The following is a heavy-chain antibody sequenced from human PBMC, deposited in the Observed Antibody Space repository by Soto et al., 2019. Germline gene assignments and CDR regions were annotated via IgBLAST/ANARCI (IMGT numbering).Heavy chain of an antibody. V-gene: IGHV4-31*03. D-gene: IGHD6-19*01. Sequence: SETLSLTCSVSGYSITAGGYYWSWIRHHPGKGLEWIGSFYSSGSIIYNPSLRSRVSISGDTSSNQFSMSLTSVTAADTARYYCARMYSSGSGWFHPWGQGTLVTVSS. CDR3: ARMYSSGSGWFHP. CDR2: FYSSGSI. J-gene: IGHJ5*02. CDR1: GYSITAGGYY.